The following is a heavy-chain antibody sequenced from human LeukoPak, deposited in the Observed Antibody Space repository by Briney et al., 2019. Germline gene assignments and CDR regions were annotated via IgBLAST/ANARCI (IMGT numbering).Heavy chain of an antibody. D-gene: IGHD3-10*01. J-gene: IGHJ6*04. CDR3: ARRSGSGRMDV. Sequence: SETLSLTCAVSGVSITTDWWSWVRQPPGGGLEWIGEVYHSGTFNYNPPLESRVSLSLDTSKNEFSLKLTSLTAADTATYYCARRSGSGRMDVWGRGTTVTVSS. V-gene: IGHV4-4*02. CDR1: GVSITTDW. CDR2: VYHSGTF.